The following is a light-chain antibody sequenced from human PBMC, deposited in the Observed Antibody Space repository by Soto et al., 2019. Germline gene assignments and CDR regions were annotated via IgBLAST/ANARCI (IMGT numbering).Light chain of an antibody. CDR2: LEGSGSY. Sequence: QSLLTQSSSASASLGSSVKLTCTLSSGHSSYIIAWHQQQPGKAPRYLMKLEGSGSYNKGSGVPDRFSGSSSGADRYLTISNLQFEDEANYYCETWDSNTRVFGGGTTLTVL. V-gene: IGLV4-60*02. CDR3: ETWDSNTRV. CDR1: SGHSSYI. J-gene: IGLJ2*01.